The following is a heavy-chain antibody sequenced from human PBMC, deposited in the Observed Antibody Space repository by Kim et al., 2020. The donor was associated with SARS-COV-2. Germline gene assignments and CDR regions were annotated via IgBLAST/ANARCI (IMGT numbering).Heavy chain of an antibody. D-gene: IGHD2-15*01. CDR3: ARFGYCSGGNCHFDI. CDR2: IKPRDSEA. J-gene: IGHJ4*02. V-gene: IGHV5-10-1*01. Sequence: GESLKISCQASGYNFNDYLIAWVRQVPGRGLEWVGKIKPRDSEASVGPTLQGHVTLSADRSLTTAYLQWSSLGTSDSGIYYCARFGYCSGGNCHFDIWGRGTQVTVSS. CDR1: GYNFNDYL.